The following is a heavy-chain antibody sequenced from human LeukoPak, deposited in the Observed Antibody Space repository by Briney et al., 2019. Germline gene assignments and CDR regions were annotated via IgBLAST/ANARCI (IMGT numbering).Heavy chain of an antibody. CDR1: GFTVSSND. V-gene: IGHV3-53*01. CDR3: AIYDSSGYYNY. Sequence: GGSLRLSCAASGFTVSSNDMSWVRQAPGKGLEWVSVIYSGGRSFYADSVKGRFTISRDNSKNTLYLQMNSLRAEDTAVYYCAIYDSSGYYNYWGQGTLVTVSS. CDR2: IYSGGRS. J-gene: IGHJ4*02. D-gene: IGHD3-22*01.